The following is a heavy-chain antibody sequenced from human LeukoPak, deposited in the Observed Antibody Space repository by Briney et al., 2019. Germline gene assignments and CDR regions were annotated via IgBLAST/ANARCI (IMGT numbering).Heavy chain of an antibody. CDR2: ISSSSTI. CDR1: GFTFSSYS. V-gene: IGHV3-48*01. J-gene: IGHJ4*02. Sequence: GGSLRLSCAASGFTFSSYSMNWVRQAPGKGLEWVSYISSSSTIYYADSVKGRFTISRDNAKNSLYLQMNSLRAEDTAVYYCARERSGGLWGQGTLVTVSS. D-gene: IGHD3-10*01. CDR3: ARERSGGL.